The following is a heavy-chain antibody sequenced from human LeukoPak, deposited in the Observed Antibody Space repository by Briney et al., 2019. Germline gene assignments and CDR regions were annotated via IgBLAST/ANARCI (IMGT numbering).Heavy chain of an antibody. CDR1: GGSISSYY. Sequence: PSETLSLTCTVSGGSISSYYWSWNRQPPGKGLEWIGYIYYSGSTNYNPSLKSRVTISVDTSKNQFSLKVSSVTAADTAVYYCARPVRFGELSPYGYWGQGTLVTVSS. J-gene: IGHJ4*02. D-gene: IGHD3-10*01. V-gene: IGHV4-59*12. CDR3: ARPVRFGELSPYGY. CDR2: IYYSGST.